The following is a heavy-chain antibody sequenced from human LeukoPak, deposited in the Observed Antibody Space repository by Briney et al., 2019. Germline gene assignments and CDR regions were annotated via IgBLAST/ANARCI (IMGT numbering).Heavy chain of an antibody. CDR2: IKQDGSEK. CDR3: ARDGIGIVTAYYFDY. CDR1: GFTFSSYW. D-gene: IGHD2/OR15-2a*01. J-gene: IGHJ4*02. Sequence: GGSLRLSCAASGFTFSSYWMSWVRQAPGKGLEWVANIKQDGSEKYYVDSVKGRFTISRDNAKNSLYPQMNSLRAEDTAVYYCARDGIGIVTAYYFDYWGQGTLVTVSS. V-gene: IGHV3-7*01.